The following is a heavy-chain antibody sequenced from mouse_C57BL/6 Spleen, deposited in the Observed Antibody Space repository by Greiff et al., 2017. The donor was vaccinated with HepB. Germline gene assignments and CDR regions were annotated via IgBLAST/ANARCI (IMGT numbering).Heavy chain of an antibody. CDR3: AFITTVDWYFDV. CDR2: IDPSDSYT. D-gene: IGHD1-1*01. CDR1: GYTFTSYW. J-gene: IGHJ1*03. V-gene: IGHV1-59*01. Sequence: QVQLQQSGAELVRPGTSVKLSCKASGYTFTSYWMHWVKQRPGQGLEWIGVIDPSDSYTNYNQKFKGKATLTVDTSSSTAYMQLSSLTSEDSAVYYCAFITTVDWYFDVWGKGTTVTVSS.